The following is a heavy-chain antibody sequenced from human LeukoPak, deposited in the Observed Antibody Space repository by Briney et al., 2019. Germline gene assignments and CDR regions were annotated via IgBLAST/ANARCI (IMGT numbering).Heavy chain of an antibody. CDR2: ISGSGGST. D-gene: IGHD3-3*01. J-gene: IGHJ4*02. CDR1: GFTFSSYA. CDR3: AKTGPITIFGVVIHIFDY. Sequence: RSLRLSCAASGFTFSSYAMSWVRQAPGKGLEWVSAISGSGGSTYYADSVKGRFTISRDNSKNTLYLQMNSLRAEDTAVYYCAKTGPITIFGVVIHIFDYWGQGTLVTVSS. V-gene: IGHV3-23*01.